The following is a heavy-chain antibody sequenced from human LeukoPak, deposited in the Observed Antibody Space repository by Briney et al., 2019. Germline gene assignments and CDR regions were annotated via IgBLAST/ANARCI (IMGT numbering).Heavy chain of an antibody. CDR2: IYHSGST. CDR3: ARGPYCSGGSCPLYFDY. J-gene: IGHJ4*02. D-gene: IGHD2-15*01. CDR1: GGSISSGGYP. V-gene: IGHV4-30-2*01. Sequence: SETLSLTCAVSGGSISSGGYPWSWIRQPPGKGLEWIGYIYHSGSTYYNPSLKSRVTISVDRSKNQFSLKLSSVTAADTAVYYCARGPYCSGGSCPLYFDYWGQGTLVTVSS.